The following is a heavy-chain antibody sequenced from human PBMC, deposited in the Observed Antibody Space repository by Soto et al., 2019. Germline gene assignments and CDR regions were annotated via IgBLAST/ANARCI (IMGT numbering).Heavy chain of an antibody. J-gene: IGHJ5*01. Sequence: WGSLKISCEASGYSFTDNWIGWVRQMPGKGLEWMGMVLPHDSEARVSPSLQGQVTISADKSINTAYMPWSSLKDPDTDMYYCARRDWAATNSDHFTSWRHGTLVTVSS. D-gene: IGHD1-1*01. CDR3: ARRDWAATNSDHFTS. V-gene: IGHV5-51*01. CDR1: GYSFTDNW. CDR2: VLPHDSEA.